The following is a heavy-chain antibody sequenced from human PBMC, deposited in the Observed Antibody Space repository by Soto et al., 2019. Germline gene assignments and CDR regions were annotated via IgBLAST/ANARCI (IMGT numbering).Heavy chain of an antibody. CDR2: IHYSGTT. J-gene: IGHJ4*02. CDR1: GGSISSYF. D-gene: IGHD6-13*01. CDR3: AAGEASSRNLAPYYLDF. Sequence: SETLSLTCTVSGGSISSYFWTWIRQPPGKGLEWIGYIHYSGTTSFFPSYNPSLRSRVTISEDTSKNQFSLKLLSVTTADTAVYFCAAGEASSRNLAPYYLDFWGQGTLVTVSS. V-gene: IGHV4-59*01.